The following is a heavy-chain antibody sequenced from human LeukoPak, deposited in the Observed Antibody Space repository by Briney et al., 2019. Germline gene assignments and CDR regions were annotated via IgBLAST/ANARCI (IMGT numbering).Heavy chain of an antibody. CDR1: NYPFSRHW. V-gene: IGHV5-51*01. J-gene: IGHJ4*02. CDR2: IYPSDSDS. Sequence: AGESLKISCKGSNYPFSRHWIGWVRQTPEKGLEWMGIIYPSDSDSRYSPSFQGQVTFSVDRSINTAYVQWSSLKASDTAMYYCARGGAGKNYYTGDYWGQGTLVTVSS. CDR3: ARGGAGKNYYTGDY. D-gene: IGHD3-22*01.